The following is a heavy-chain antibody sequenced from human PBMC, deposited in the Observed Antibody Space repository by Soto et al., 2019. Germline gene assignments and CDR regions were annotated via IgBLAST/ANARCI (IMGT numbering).Heavy chain of an antibody. CDR3: ARDTRNYLFRAREYYYYGMDV. Sequence: GASVKVSCKASGGTFSSYAISWVRQAPGQGLEWMGGIIPIFGTANYAQKFQGRVTITADESTSTAYMELSSLRSEDMAVYYCARDTRNYLFRAREYYYYGMDVWGQGTTVTVSS. CDR1: GGTFSSYA. V-gene: IGHV1-69*13. CDR2: IIPIFGTA. D-gene: IGHD4-4*01. J-gene: IGHJ6*02.